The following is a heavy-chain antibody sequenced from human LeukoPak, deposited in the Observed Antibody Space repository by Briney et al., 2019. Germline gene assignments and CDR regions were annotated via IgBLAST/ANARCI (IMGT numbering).Heavy chain of an antibody. CDR3: ARELREHGVFDI. J-gene: IGHJ3*02. CDR1: GFTVSTNY. D-gene: IGHD1-26*01. V-gene: IGHV3-53*01. Sequence: PGGSLRLSCAASGFTVSTNYMSWVRQAPGKGLEWVSEIYSGGNTYYAASVKGRFSISRDTSKNTIYLQMNSLRAEDTAVYYCARELREHGVFDIWGQGTMVTVSS. CDR2: IYSGGNT.